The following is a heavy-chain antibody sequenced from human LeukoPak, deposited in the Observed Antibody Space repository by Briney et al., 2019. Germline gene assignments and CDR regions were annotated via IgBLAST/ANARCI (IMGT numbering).Heavy chain of an antibody. D-gene: IGHD4-17*01. Sequence: GGSLRLSCVVSGFTVSSNYMSWVRQAPGKGLEWVSAISPSDGNTFYADSVKGRFTISRDNSKNTLSLQMNSLRAEDTALYYCAKDSSVPYGITEWGQGTLVTVSS. J-gene: IGHJ4*02. CDR3: AKDSSVPYGITE. V-gene: IGHV3-23*01. CDR2: ISPSDGNT. CDR1: GFTVSSNY.